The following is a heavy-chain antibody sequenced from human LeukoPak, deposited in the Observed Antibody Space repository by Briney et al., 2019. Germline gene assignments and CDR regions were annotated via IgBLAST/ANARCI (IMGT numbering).Heavy chain of an antibody. J-gene: IGHJ3*02. Sequence: GGSLRLSCAASGFTFSNAWMSWVRQAPGKGLEWVGRIKSKTDGGTTDYAAPVKGRFTISRDDSKNTLYLQMNSLKTEDTAVYYCTTALSSSWYQLAPDAFDIWGQGTMVTVSS. D-gene: IGHD6-13*01. CDR1: GFTFSNAW. CDR3: TTALSSSWYQLAPDAFDI. CDR2: IKSKTDGGTT. V-gene: IGHV3-15*01.